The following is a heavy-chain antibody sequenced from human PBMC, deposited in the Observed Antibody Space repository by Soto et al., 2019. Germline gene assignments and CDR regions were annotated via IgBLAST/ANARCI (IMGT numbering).Heavy chain of an antibody. D-gene: IGHD6-13*01. CDR2: IYYSGST. CDR3: ARTPMDIAAAGRDYYYYGMDV. J-gene: IGHJ6*02. V-gene: IGHV4-31*03. CDR1: GGSISSGGYY. Sequence: KPSETLSLTCTVSGGSISSGGYYWSWIRQHPGKGLEWIGYIYYSGSTYYNPSLKSRVTISVDTSKNQFSLKLSSVTAADTAVYYCARTPMDIAAAGRDYYYYGMDVWGQGTTVTVSS.